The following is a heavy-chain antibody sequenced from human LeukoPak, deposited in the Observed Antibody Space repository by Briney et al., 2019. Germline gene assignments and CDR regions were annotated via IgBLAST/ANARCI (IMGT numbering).Heavy chain of an antibody. D-gene: IGHD3-9*01. CDR2: IYYSGST. Sequence: SETLSLTCTVSGGSISSFFWSWIRQPPGKGLEWIGSIYYSGSTYYNPSLKSRVTISVDTSKNQFSLKLSSVTAADTAVYYCARPSAYYDILTGYKGMDVWGQGTTVTVSS. J-gene: IGHJ6*02. V-gene: IGHV4-59*05. CDR3: ARPSAYYDILTGYKGMDV. CDR1: GGSISSFF.